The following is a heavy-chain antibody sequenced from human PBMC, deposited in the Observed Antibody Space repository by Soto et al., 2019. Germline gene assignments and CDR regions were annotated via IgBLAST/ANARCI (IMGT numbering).Heavy chain of an antibody. D-gene: IGHD2-15*01. V-gene: IGHV3-21*01. CDR2: ISSSSSYI. J-gene: IGHJ5*02. CDR1: GFTLSSYS. Sequence: PGGSLRLSCAAPGFTLSSYSMNWVRQAPGKGPEWVSSISSSSSYIYYADSVKGRFTISRDNAKNSLYLQMNSLRAEDTAVYYCARDAHYCSGGSCYYNWFDPWGQGTLVTVSS. CDR3: ARDAHYCSGGSCYYNWFDP.